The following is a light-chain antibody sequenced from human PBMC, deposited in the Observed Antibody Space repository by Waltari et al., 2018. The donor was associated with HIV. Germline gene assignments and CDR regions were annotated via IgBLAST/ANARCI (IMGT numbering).Light chain of an antibody. V-gene: IGKV3-20*01. Sequence: EVVLTQSPDTLSLSPGEGAVLSCRASQSVNSNSLAWYQQKPGQAPRLLIFAASSRATVIPDRFSGSGSGTDFTLAISGLKPEDFATYYCQQYGSSPQTFGQGTKLEIK. J-gene: IGKJ2*01. CDR2: AAS. CDR1: QSVNSNS. CDR3: QQYGSSPQT.